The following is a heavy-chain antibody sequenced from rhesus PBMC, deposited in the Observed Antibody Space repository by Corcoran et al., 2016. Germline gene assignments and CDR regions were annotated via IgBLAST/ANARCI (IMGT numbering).Heavy chain of an antibody. D-gene: IGHD4-29*01. J-gene: IGHJ4*01. CDR2: NYSNTENT. CDR3: ARGTMAADY. Sequence: QVQLQESGPGLVKPSETLSLTCAVSGGSISSSNWWSWIRQPPGRGLEWIGGNYSNTENTKSTPSLNNRVTISKDTSKNQFSLRLSSVTAADTAVYYCARGTMAADYWGQGVLVTVSS. CDR1: GGSISSSNW. V-gene: IGHV4S12*01.